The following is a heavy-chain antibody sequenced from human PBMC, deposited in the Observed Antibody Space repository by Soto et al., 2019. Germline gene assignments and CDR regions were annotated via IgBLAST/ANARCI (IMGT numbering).Heavy chain of an antibody. CDR3: ARLSGSGWYTAAY. V-gene: IGHV4-59*08. D-gene: IGHD6-19*01. J-gene: IGHJ4*02. CDR2: TSYSGST. Sequence: QVQLQESGPGLVKPSETLSLTCTVSGGSLSNYYWSWIRQPPGKGLEWIGYTSYSGSTNYNPSLESGVPMSIVTSNSPFSLTLTSVTAADAAVYYCARLSGSGWYTAAYWGQGTLVTVSS. CDR1: GGSLSNYY.